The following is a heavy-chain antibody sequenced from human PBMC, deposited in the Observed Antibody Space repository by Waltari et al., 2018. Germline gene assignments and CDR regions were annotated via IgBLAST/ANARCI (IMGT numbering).Heavy chain of an antibody. CDR2: IIPKIGAS. V-gene: IGHV1-69*01. D-gene: IGHD2-2*01. CDR1: GGTFGRFA. J-gene: IGHJ4*02. CDR3: ATDTSPPY. Sequence: QVQLVQSEAEVKKPGSAVKVSCKASGGTFGRFAISWVRQAAGEGLEWMGGIIPKIGASNYAQKFQGRVTITADDSTRIAYMEVSSLSFEDTAVYFCATDTSPPYWGQGTLVIVSS.